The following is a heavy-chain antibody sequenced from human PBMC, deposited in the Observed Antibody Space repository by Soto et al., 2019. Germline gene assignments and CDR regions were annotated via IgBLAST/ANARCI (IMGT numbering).Heavy chain of an antibody. J-gene: IGHJ4*02. D-gene: IGHD3-9*01. CDR3: AREGYFDWSTYFDY. V-gene: IGHV3-33*01. CDR1: GFTFSSYG. CDR2: IWYDGSNK. Sequence: QMQLVESGGGVVQPGRSLRLSCAASGFTFSSYGMHWVRQAPGKGLEWVAVIWYDGSNKYYADSVKGRFTISRDNSKNTLYLQMNSLRAEDTAVYYCAREGYFDWSTYFDYWGQGTLVTVSS.